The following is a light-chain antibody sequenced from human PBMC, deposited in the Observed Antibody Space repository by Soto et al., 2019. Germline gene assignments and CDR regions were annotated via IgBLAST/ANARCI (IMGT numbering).Light chain of an antibody. V-gene: IGKV1-5*03. J-gene: IGKJ4*01. Sequence: IHMTHSPSTLSASVLDRVTITCLASQSISSWLAWYQQKPGKAPKLLIYKASSLESGVPSRFSGSGSGTDFSLTISNLQPEDFATYYCQQLYSHPLTFGGGTKVDIK. CDR1: QSISSW. CDR3: QQLYSHPLT. CDR2: KAS.